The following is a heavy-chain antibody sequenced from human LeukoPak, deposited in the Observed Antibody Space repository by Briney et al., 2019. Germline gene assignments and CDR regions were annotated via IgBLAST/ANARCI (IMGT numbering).Heavy chain of an antibody. V-gene: IGHV3-73*01. Sequence: GGSLRLSCAVSGFTFSGSAMHWVRQASGKGLEWVGRIRSKANSYATAYAASVKGRFTISRDDSKNTAYLQMNSLKTEDTAVYYCTRPGYGSGSYPAYWGQGTLVTVSS. D-gene: IGHD3-10*01. CDR2: IRSKANSYAT. J-gene: IGHJ4*02. CDR1: GFTFSGSA. CDR3: TRPGYGSGSYPAY.